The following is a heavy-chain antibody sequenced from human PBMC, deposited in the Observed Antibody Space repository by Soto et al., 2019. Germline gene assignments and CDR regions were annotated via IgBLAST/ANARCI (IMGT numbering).Heavy chain of an antibody. J-gene: IGHJ4*02. CDR2: IWHDGSNQ. Sequence: GGSLRLSYAASGFTFSSYGMQWVRRAPGKGLEWVAVIWHDGSNQYYADSVKGRFTISRDNSNNILYLQLNSLRAEDTAVYYCARERGQIDYWGQGIQVTVSS. V-gene: IGHV3-33*01. CDR3: ARERGQIDY. CDR1: GFTFSSYG.